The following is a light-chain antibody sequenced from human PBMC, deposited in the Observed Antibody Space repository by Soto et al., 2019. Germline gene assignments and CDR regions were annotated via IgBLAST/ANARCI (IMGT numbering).Light chain of an antibody. CDR3: CSYAGDNTYV. CDR2: EVS. J-gene: IGLJ1*01. CDR1: GSDVGQYNL. V-gene: IGLV2-23*02. Sequence: SVLTQPASVSGSPGQSITISCTGTGSDVGQYNLVSWYQQHPGKAPKLMIFEVSKRPSGVSNRFSGSKSDNTASLTISGLQAEDEADYYCCSYAGDNTYVFGTGTKLTVL.